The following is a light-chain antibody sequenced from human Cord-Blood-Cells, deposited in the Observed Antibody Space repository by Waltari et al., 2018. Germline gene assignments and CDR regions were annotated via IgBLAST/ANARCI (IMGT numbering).Light chain of an antibody. V-gene: IGKV3-20*01. J-gene: IGKJ2*01. CDR1: QSVRSSF. Sequence: EIVLTQSPGTLSLSPVERATRSCRASQSVRSSFLAWYQQKPGQAPRLLIYGASSRATGIPDRFSGSGSGTDFTLTISRLEPEDFAVYYCQQYGSSPYTFGQGTKLEIK. CDR3: QQYGSSPYT. CDR2: GAS.